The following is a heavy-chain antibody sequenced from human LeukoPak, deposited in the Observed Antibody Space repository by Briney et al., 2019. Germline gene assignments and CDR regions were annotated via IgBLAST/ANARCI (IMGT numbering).Heavy chain of an antibody. D-gene: IGHD1-7*01. CDR2: IYYSGST. J-gene: IGHJ5*02. CDR3: ARVHLNNWNYVWFDP. Sequence: SETLFLTCTVSGGSISSYYWSWIRQPPGKGLEWIGYIYYSGSTNYNPSLKSRVTISVDTSKNQFSLKLSSVTAADTAVYYCARVHLNNWNYVWFDPWGQGTLVTVSS. CDR1: GGSISSYY. V-gene: IGHV4-59*01.